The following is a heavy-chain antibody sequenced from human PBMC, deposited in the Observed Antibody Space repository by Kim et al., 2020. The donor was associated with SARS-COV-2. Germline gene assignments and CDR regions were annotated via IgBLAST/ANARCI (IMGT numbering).Heavy chain of an antibody. CDR2: IYYGGST. J-gene: IGHJ5*02. V-gene: IGHV4-59*01. Sequence: SETLSLTCTVSGGSISSYYWSWIRQPPGKGLEWIGYIYYGGSTNYNPSLKSRVTISVDTSKNQFSLKLSSVTAADTAVYYCARDRGSAMAQGWFDPWGQG. CDR1: GGSISSYY. CDR3: ARDRGSAMAQGWFDP. D-gene: IGHD5-18*01.